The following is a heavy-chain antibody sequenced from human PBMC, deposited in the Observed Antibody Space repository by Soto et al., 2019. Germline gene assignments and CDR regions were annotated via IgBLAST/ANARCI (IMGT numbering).Heavy chain of an antibody. CDR1: GFTFSRYA. J-gene: IGHJ4*02. CDR2: ISGSGGST. V-gene: IGHV3-23*01. D-gene: IGHD3-9*01. Sequence: GGALRLSCAASGFTFSRYALSLGRQAPGKGLGWVSAISGSGGSTYYADSVKGRFTISRDNSKNTLYLQMNSLRAEDTAVYYCAKDAHGFEWLLLYSEYYDYWGQGTLVTVSS. CDR3: AKDAHGFEWLLLYSEYYDY.